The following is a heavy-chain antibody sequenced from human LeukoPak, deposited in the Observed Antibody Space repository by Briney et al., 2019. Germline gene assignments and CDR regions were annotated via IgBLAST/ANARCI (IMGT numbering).Heavy chain of an antibody. CDR2: INHSGST. Sequence: SETLSLTCAVYGGSFSGYYWSWIRQPPGKGLEWIGEINHSGSTNYNPSLKSRVTISVDTSKNQFSLKLSSVTAADTAVYYCARGDIVVVPAVMVLGMDVWGQGTTVTASS. J-gene: IGHJ6*02. V-gene: IGHV4-34*01. CDR3: ARGDIVVVPAVMVLGMDV. D-gene: IGHD2-2*01. CDR1: GGSFSGYY.